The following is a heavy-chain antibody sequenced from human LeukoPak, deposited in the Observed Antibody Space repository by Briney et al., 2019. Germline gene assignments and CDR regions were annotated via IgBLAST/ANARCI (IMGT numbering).Heavy chain of an antibody. D-gene: IGHD5-18*01. J-gene: IGHJ5*02. CDR2: LYPGDSDT. CDR3: ARGGIQLWLHERGRNWFDP. Sequence: GESLKISCKGSGYSFTSYWIGWVRQMPGKGLEWMGILYPGDSDTRYSPSFQGQVTLSADNSISTAYLQWSSLKASDTAMYYCARGGIQLWLHERGRNWFDPWGQRTLVTVSS. CDR1: GYSFTSYW. V-gene: IGHV5-51*01.